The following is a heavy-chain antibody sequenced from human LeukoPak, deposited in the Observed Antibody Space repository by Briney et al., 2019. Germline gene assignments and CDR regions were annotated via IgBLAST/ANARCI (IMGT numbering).Heavy chain of an antibody. CDR2: INPNSGGT. V-gene: IGHV1-2*02. CDR3: ARGQAYRVAAVMGI. D-gene: IGHD2-15*01. CDR1: GYTFTGYY. Sequence: ASVKVSCKASGYTFTGYYMHWVRQAPGQGLEWMGWINPNSGGTNYAQKFQGRVTMTRDTSTSTVYMELSSLRSEDTAVYYCARGQAYRVAAVMGIWGQGTMVTVSS. J-gene: IGHJ3*02.